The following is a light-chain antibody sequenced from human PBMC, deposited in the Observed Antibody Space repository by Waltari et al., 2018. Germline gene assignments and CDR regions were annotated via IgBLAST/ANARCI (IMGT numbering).Light chain of an antibody. CDR2: AAT. V-gene: IGKV1-39*01. J-gene: IGKJ3*01. CDR1: QTISSY. CDR3: QHTYTAST. Sequence: DIQLTQSPSSLSASVGDRVTITCRTDQTISSYLSWYQQKPGRAPQLLIYAATSLHVGVPSRFSGSGSVTDFTLTISSLQPEDFATYYCQHTYTASTFGPGTKVDVK.